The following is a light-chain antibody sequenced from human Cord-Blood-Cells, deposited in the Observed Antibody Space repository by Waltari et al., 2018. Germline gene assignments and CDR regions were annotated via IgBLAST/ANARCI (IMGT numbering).Light chain of an antibody. V-gene: IGLV3-1*01. CDR2: QDS. Sequence: SYELTQPPSVSVSPGQPASITCSGAQLGDKYACWYQQKPGQSPVLVIYQDSKRPSGIPERFSGSNSGNTVTLTISGTQAMDEADYYCQAWDSSTVVFGGGTKLTVL. J-gene: IGLJ2*01. CDR1: QLGDKY. CDR3: QAWDSSTVV.